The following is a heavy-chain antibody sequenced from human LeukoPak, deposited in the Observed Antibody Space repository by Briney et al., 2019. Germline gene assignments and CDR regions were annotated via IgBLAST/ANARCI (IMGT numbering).Heavy chain of an antibody. V-gene: IGHV3-23*01. CDR1: GFTFSSYA. CDR3: AKERSALPSYNSFDP. Sequence: GGSLRLSCAASGFTFSSYAMSWVRQAPGKGLEWVSGIGGSGGSTYYADSVKGRFTISRDNSKNTLYLQMNSLRAEVTAVYYCAKERSALPSYNSFDPWGQGTLVTVSS. D-gene: IGHD2-2*01. CDR2: IGGSGGST. J-gene: IGHJ5*02.